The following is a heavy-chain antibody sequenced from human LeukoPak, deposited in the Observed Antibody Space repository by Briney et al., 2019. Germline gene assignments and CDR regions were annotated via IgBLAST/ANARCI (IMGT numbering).Heavy chain of an antibody. CDR2: FDPEDGET. CDR1: GYTLTELS. CDR3: ATDRPYDILTGYSLKFQQ. J-gene: IGHJ1*01. V-gene: IGHV1-24*01. Sequence: ASAKVSCKVSGYTLTELSMHWVRQAPGKGLEWMGGFDPEDGETIYAQKFQGRVTMTEDTSTDTAYMELSSLRSEDTAVYYCATDRPYDILTGYSLKFQQWGQGTLVTVSS. D-gene: IGHD3-9*01.